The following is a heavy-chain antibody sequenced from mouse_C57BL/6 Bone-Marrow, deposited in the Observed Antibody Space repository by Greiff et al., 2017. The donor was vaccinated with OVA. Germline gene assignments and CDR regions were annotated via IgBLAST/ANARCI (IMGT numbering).Heavy chain of an antibody. CDR2: IDPETGGT. CDR3: TRGRVTRAWFAY. CDR1: GYTFTDYE. V-gene: IGHV1-15*01. Sequence: VQLQQSGAELVRPGASVTLSCKASGYTFTDYEMHWVKQTPVHGLEWIGAIDPETGGTAYNQKFKGKATLTADKSSSTAYMELRSLTSEDSAVYYYTRGRVTRAWFAYWGQGTLVTVSA. J-gene: IGHJ3*01. D-gene: IGHD2-13*01.